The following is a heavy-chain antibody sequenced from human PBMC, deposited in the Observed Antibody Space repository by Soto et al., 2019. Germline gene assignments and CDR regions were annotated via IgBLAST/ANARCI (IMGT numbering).Heavy chain of an antibody. V-gene: IGHV3-23*01. CDR2: ISGSGGST. Sequence: EVQLLESGGGLVQPGGSLRLSCAASGFTFSSYAMSWVRQAPGKGLEWVSAISGSGGSTYYADSVKGRFTISRDNSKNTLYLQMNSLRAEDTAVYYCAKDGVRYSSSWYGADYWGQGTLVTVSS. CDR3: AKDGVRYSSSWYGADY. CDR1: GFTFSSYA. D-gene: IGHD6-13*01. J-gene: IGHJ4*02.